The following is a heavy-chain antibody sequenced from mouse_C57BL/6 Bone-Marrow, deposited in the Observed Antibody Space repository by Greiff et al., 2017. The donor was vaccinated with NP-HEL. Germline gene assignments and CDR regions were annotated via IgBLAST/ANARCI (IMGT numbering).Heavy chain of an antibody. CDR1: GYTFTDYE. Sequence: VQLQESGAELVRPGASVTLSCKASGYTFTDYEMHWVKQTPVHGLEWIGAIDPETVGTAYNQKFKGKAILTADKSSSTAYMELRSLTSEDSAVYYCTSSRSVYDYGEAMDYWGQGTSVTVSS. CDR2: IDPETVGT. CDR3: TSSRSVYDYGEAMDY. J-gene: IGHJ4*01. V-gene: IGHV1-15*01. D-gene: IGHD2-4*01.